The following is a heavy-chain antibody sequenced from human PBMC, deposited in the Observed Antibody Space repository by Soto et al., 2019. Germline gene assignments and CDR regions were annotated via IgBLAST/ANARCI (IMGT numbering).Heavy chain of an antibody. CDR1: GFTFSSYG. D-gene: IGHD4-17*01. CDR3: AKSGATVVLTYYYYSGMDV. J-gene: IGHJ6*02. CDR2: ISYDGSNK. V-gene: IGHV3-30*18. Sequence: GGSLRLSCAASGFTFSSYGMHWVRQAPGKGLEWVAVISYDGSNKYYADSVKGRFTISRDNSKNTLYLQMNSLRAEDTAVYYCAKSGATVVLTYYYYSGMDVWGQGTTVTVSS.